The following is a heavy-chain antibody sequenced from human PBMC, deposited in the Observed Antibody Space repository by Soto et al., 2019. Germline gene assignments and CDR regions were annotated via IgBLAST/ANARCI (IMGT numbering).Heavy chain of an antibody. CDR1: GFTFSSYG. V-gene: IGHV3-33*01. CDR3: ARDSTAQRYSSSWYGMDV. J-gene: IGHJ6*02. Sequence: QVQLVESGGGVVQPGRSLRLSCAASGFTFSSYGMHWVRQAPGKGLEWVAVIWYYGSNKYYADSVKGRFTISRDNSKNTLYLQMNSLRAEDTAVYYCARDSTAQRYSSSWYGMDVWGQGTTVTVSS. CDR2: IWYYGSNK. D-gene: IGHD6-13*01.